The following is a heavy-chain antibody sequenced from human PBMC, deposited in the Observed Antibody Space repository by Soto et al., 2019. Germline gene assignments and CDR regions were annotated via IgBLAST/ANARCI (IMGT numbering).Heavy chain of an antibody. J-gene: IGHJ4*02. V-gene: IGHV1-18*01. CDR2: INTYNGNT. CDR3: ARDHDGSGSYYNPTRY. Sequence: GASVKVSCKASGYTFTNYGISWVRQAPGQGLEWMGWINTYNGNTNHAQKLQGRVTMTTDTSTSTAYMELRSLRSDDTAVYYCARDHDGSGSYYNPTRYWGQGTLVTVSS. D-gene: IGHD3-10*01. CDR1: GYTFTNYG.